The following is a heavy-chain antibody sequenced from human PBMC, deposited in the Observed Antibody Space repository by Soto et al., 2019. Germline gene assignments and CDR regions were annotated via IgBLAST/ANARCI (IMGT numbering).Heavy chain of an antibody. J-gene: IGHJ6*02. CDR2: ISGSGGSI. Sequence: GGSLRLSCAASGFTFSSYAMSWVRQAPGKGLEWVSAISGSGGSIYYADSVKGRFTISRDNSKNTLYLQMNSLRAEDTAVYYCAMRITIFGVVTWAMDVWGQGTTVTVSS. CDR1: GFTFSSYA. V-gene: IGHV3-23*01. CDR3: AMRITIFGVVTWAMDV. D-gene: IGHD3-3*01.